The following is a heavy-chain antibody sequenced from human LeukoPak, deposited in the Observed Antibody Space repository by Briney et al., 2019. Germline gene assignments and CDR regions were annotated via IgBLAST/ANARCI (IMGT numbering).Heavy chain of an antibody. CDR2: IKQDGREK. Sequence: GGSLRLSCAASGFTFSSYWMSWVRQAPGKGLEWVANIKQDGREKYYVDSVKGRFTISRDNAKNSLYLQMNSLRAEDTAVYYCARGGYSSSWSLPTHWGQGTTVTVSS. V-gene: IGHV3-7*01. CDR3: ARGGYSSSWSLPTH. D-gene: IGHD6-13*01. CDR1: GFTFSSYW. J-gene: IGHJ6*02.